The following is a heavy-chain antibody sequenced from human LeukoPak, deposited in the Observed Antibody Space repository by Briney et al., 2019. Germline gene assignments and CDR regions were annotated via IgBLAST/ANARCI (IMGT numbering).Heavy chain of an antibody. V-gene: IGHV4-59*01. J-gene: IGHJ5*02. CDR1: GASLSSYY. D-gene: IGHD2/OR15-2a*01. Sequence: SETLSLICSVSGASLSSYYWDWLRQSPGRGLECIGYLFDTGKTDSNPSLKSRVSISLDMSKKQFSPSLRSVTAADSAVYYCATGYYEPFATWGPGILVTVSS. CDR3: ATGYYEPFAT. CDR2: LFDTGKT.